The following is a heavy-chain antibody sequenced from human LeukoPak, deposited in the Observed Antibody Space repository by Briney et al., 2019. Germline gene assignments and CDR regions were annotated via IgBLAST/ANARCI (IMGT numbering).Heavy chain of an antibody. V-gene: IGHV3-74*01. CDR1: GFTFSNYW. J-gene: IGHJ4*02. D-gene: IGHD3-10*01. CDR3: ARTQYYYGSGSLDY. CDR2: INSDGRST. Sequence: QTGGSLRLSCAASGFTFSNYWMHWVRQAPGKGLVWVSRINSDGRSTNYADSVKGRFTISRDNAKNTLYLQMNSLRAEDTAVYYCARTQYYYGSGSLDYWGQGTLVTVSS.